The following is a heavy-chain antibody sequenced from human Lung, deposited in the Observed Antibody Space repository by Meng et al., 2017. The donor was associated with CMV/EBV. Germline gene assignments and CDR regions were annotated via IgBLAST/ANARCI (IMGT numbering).Heavy chain of an antibody. J-gene: IGHJ4*02. CDR3: ARVGGCSGGGCYHRLFDY. V-gene: IGHV4-30-4*01. Sequence: HGQLQGAGPGLLKPSQTLSLTCTVSGGSISSGDYYWSWIRQPPGKGLEWIGYIYYTGSTYYNPSLKSRVIISVDTSKNQFSLKLNSVTAADTAVYYCARVGGCSGGGCYHRLFDYWGQGTLVTVSS. CDR2: IYYTGST. CDR1: GGSISSGDYY. D-gene: IGHD2-15*01.